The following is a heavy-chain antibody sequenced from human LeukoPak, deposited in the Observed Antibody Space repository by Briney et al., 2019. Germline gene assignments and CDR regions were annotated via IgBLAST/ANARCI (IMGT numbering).Heavy chain of an antibody. CDR3: ARDEGYGAYSYDSSGYYYGLGY. Sequence: ASVKVSCKASGYSFTSHYMHWVRQAPGQGLEWMRIINPSGGSTSYAQKFQGRVTMTRDMSTSTVCMELSSLRSEDTAVYYCARDEGYGAYSYDSSGYYYGLGYWGQGTLVTVSS. D-gene: IGHD3-22*01. CDR1: GYSFTSHY. CDR2: INPSGGST. V-gene: IGHV1-46*01. J-gene: IGHJ4*02.